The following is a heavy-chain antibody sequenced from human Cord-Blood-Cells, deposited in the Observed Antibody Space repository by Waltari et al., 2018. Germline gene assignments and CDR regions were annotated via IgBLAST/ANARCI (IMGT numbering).Heavy chain of an antibody. Sequence: QVQLQQWGAGLLKPSETLSLTCAVYGGSFSGYYWSWIRQPPGKGLEWIGEINHSGRTNYNPSPKSRVTISVDTSKNQFSLRLSSVTTADTAVYYCARGRAYNWNDRPFDIWGQGTMVTVSS. J-gene: IGHJ3*02. D-gene: IGHD1-20*01. CDR1: GGSFSGYY. CDR3: ARGRAYNWNDRPFDI. V-gene: IGHV4-34*01. CDR2: INHSGRT.